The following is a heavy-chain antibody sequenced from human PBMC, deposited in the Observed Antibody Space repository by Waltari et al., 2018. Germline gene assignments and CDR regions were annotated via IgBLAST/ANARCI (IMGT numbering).Heavy chain of an antibody. Sequence: EVQLVASGGGLVQPGGSLRLSCAAPGFNLRGTWHHRVRLVPGKGLVWVSRISGDGSTINYADSVKGRFTISRDTAKNTLYLQMNSLRAEDTAVYYCARGADLRGQGILVTVSS. V-gene: IGHV3-74*01. D-gene: IGHD3-3*01. CDR3: ARGADL. CDR2: ISGDGSTI. J-gene: IGHJ4*02. CDR1: GFNLRGTW.